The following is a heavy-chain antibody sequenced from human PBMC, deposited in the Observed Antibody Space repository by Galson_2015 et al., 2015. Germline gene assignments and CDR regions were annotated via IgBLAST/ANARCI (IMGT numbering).Heavy chain of an antibody. J-gene: IGHJ4*02. CDR1: GYTFTSYA. Sequence: SVKVSCKASGYTFTSYAMHWVRQAPGQRLGWMGWINAGNGNTKYSQKFQGRVTITRDTSASTAYMELSSLRSEDTAVYYCARGVGSGYKMSYFDYWGQGTLVTVSS. V-gene: IGHV1-3*01. CDR3: ARGVGSGYKMSYFDY. D-gene: IGHD3-22*01. CDR2: INAGNGNT.